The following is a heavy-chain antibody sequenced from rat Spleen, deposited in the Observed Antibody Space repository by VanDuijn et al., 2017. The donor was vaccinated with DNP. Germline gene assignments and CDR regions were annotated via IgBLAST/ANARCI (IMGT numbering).Heavy chain of an antibody. J-gene: IGHJ2*01. CDR2: ITNTGGST. D-gene: IGHD1-12*02. CDR3: TRSRAMMEVITPYYFDY. V-gene: IGHV5-31*01. Sequence: EVQLVESGGGLVQPGRSLKLSCVASGFTFNNYWMTWIRQAPGKGLEWVASITNTGGSTYYPDSVKGRFTISRDNAKSTLYLQMNSLRSEDTATYYCTRSRAMMEVITPYYFDYWGQGVMVTVSS. CDR1: GFTFNNYW.